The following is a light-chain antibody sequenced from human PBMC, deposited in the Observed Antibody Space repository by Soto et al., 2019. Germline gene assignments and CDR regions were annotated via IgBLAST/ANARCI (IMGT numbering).Light chain of an antibody. V-gene: IGKV3-20*01. J-gene: IGKJ1*01. CDR3: LQYNKWPPWT. CDR2: GAS. CDR1: QSLSNSE. Sequence: IVLTQSPGTLSLSAWERATLSCRASQSLSNSELAWYQQKPGQAPRLLIYGASSRATGIPDRFSGSGSGTDFTLTISRLQSEDFAVYYCLQYNKWPPWTFGQGTKVDIK.